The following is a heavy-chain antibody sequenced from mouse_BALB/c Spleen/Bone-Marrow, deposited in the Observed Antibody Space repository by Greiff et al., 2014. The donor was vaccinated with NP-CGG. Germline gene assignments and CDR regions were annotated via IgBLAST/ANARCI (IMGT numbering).Heavy chain of an antibody. CDR1: EYEFPSHD. J-gene: IGHJ3*01. D-gene: IGHD1-1*01. V-gene: IGHV5-2*01. CDR2: INSDGGST. Sequence: EVKLMESGGGLVQPGESLKLSCESNEYEFPSHDMSWVRKTPEKRLELVAAINSDGGSTYYPDTMERRSIISRDNSKKTLYLQMSSLRSEDTAFYYCARHGDYYGSSLFAYWGQGTLVTVSA. CDR3: ARHGDYYGSSLFAY.